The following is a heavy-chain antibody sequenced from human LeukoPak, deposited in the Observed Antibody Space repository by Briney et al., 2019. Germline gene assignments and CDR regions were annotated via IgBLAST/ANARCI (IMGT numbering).Heavy chain of an antibody. CDR3: ARRDGYQFGVDY. Sequence: SETLSLTCTVSGGSISSSSYYWGWIRQPPGKGLEWIGSIYYSGSTYYNPSLKSRVTISVDTSKNQFSLKLSSVTAADTAVYYCARRDGYQFGVDYWGQGTLVTVSS. J-gene: IGHJ4*02. V-gene: IGHV4-39*01. CDR1: GGSISSSSYY. D-gene: IGHD5-24*01. CDR2: IYYSGST.